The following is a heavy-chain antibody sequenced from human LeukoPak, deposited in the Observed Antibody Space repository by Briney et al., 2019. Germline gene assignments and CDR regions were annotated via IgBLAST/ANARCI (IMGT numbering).Heavy chain of an antibody. V-gene: IGHV4-61*01. CDR3: ARATPIAPDY. D-gene: IGHD6-13*01. J-gene: IGHJ4*02. CDR1: GGSLSSGSYY. Sequence: SETLSLTCTVSGGSLSSGSYYWGWLRQPPGKGLEWIGYIYYSGSTNYNPSLKSRVTISVDTSKNQFSLKLSSVTAADTAVYFCARATPIAPDYWGQGTLVTVSS. CDR2: IYYSGST.